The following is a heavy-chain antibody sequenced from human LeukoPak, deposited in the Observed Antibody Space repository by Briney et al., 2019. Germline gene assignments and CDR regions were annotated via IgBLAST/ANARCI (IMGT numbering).Heavy chain of an antibody. CDR2: IHYSGSA. Sequence: SETLSLTCTVSGGSISGYYWSWIRQPPGKGLEWIGYIHYSGSANYNPSLKSRVTISVDSSKNQFSLKLSSVTAADTAVYYCARERYYGSESYPDYWGQGTLVTVSS. CDR3: ARERYYGSESYPDY. CDR1: GGSISGYY. D-gene: IGHD3-10*01. V-gene: IGHV4-59*01. J-gene: IGHJ4*02.